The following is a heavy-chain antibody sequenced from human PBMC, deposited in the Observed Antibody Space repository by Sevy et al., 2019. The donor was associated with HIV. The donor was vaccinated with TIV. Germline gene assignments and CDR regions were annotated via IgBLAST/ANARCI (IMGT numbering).Heavy chain of an antibody. D-gene: IGHD6-19*01. Sequence: ASVKASCKASGGTFRSYGISWVRQAPGQGLEWMGGIIPILGSTNCAQKFQGRVTITADESTNTAYMELNSLRSEDTAVYYCARGGGNGWYYFDYWGQETLVTVSS. CDR1: GGTFRSYG. J-gene: IGHJ4*02. CDR3: ARGGGNGWYYFDY. V-gene: IGHV1-69*13. CDR2: IIPILGST.